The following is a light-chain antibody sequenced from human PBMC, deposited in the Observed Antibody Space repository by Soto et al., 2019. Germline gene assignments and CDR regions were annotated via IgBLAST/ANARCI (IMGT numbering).Light chain of an antibody. V-gene: IGLV2-23*02. J-gene: IGLJ3*02. CDR2: DVS. CDR3: CSYAGSTTSWV. Sequence: QSALTQPASVSGSPGQSITISCTGTSSDVGSYNLVSWYQQHADKAPKLMIYDVSKRPSGISNRFFGSKSGSTASLTISGLQAEDEADYYCCSYAGSTTSWVFGGGTKLTVL. CDR1: SSDVGSYNL.